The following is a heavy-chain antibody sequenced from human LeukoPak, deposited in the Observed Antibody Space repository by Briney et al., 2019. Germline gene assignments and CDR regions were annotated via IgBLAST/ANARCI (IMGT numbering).Heavy chain of an antibody. Sequence: ASVKVSCKASGYTFTSYYMHWVRQAPGQGLEWMGIINPSGGSTSYAQKFQGRVTMTRDMSTSTVYMELSSLRSEDTAVYYCARAAVVLAAYDAFDIWGQGTMVTVSS. CDR2: INPSGGST. CDR3: ARAAVVLAAYDAFDI. V-gene: IGHV1-46*01. J-gene: IGHJ3*02. D-gene: IGHD2-2*01. CDR1: GYTFTSYY.